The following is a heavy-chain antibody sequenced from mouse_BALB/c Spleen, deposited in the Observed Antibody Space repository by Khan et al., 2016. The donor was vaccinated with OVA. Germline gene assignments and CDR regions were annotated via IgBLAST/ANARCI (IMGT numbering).Heavy chain of an antibody. CDR2: INTYTGEP. V-gene: IGHV9-3-1*01. CDR3: ARSGSYWFFDV. Sequence: QIQLVQSGPELKKPGETVKISCKASGYTFTNYGMNWVKQAPGKGLKWMGWINTYTGEPTYADDFKGRFAFTLETSSNTAYLQINNLKNEDTATYFCARSGSYWFFDVWGEGTTVTVSS. D-gene: IGHD1-2*01. J-gene: IGHJ1*01. CDR1: GYTFTNYG.